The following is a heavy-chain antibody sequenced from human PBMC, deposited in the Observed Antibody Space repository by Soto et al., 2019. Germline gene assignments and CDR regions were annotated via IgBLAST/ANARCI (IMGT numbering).Heavy chain of an antibody. CDR3: ARRAGLLHGYWYFDL. J-gene: IGHJ2*01. V-gene: IGHV4-39*01. CDR1: GGSISSSSYY. CDR2: ICYSGST. Sequence: QLQLQESGPGLVKPSETLSLTCTVSGGSISSSSYYWGWIRQPPGKGLEWIGSICYSGSTYYIPSLKSRVTISVDTSKNQFSLKLSSVTAADTAVYYCARRAGLLHGYWYFDLWGRGTLVTVSS. D-gene: IGHD3-22*01.